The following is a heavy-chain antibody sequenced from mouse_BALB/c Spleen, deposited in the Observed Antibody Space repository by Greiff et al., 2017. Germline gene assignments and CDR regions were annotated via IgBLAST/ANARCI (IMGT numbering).Heavy chain of an antibody. V-gene: IGHV1S132*01. Sequence: VKVVESGAELVKPGASVKLSCKASGYTFTSYWMQWVKQRPGQGLGWIGEIFPGTGTTYYNGKFKGKATLTIDTTSNTAYMQLSSLTSEDSAVYCCARWEYGKEMDYWGQGTSVTVSS. CDR3: ARWEYGKEMDY. CDR1: GYTFTSYW. D-gene: IGHD2-10*02. J-gene: IGHJ4*01. CDR2: IFPGTGTT.